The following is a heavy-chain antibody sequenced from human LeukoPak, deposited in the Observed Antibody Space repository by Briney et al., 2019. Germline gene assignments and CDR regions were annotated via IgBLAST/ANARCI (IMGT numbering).Heavy chain of an antibody. D-gene: IGHD3-22*01. CDR1: GYSFSNQW. V-gene: IGHV5-51*01. CDR2: IYPGDSDT. Sequence: GESLKISCKGSGYSFSNQWIGWVRQMPGKDLEWMGIIYPGDSDTRYSPSFQGLVTISADKSISTAYLQWSSLKASDTAMYYCARLGNYDSSDGSRFDPWGQGTLVTVSS. CDR3: ARLGNYDSSDGSRFDP. J-gene: IGHJ5*02.